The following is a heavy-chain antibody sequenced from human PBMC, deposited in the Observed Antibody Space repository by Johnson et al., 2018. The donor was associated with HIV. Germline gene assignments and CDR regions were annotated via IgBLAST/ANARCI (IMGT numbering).Heavy chain of an antibody. J-gene: IGHJ3*02. Sequence: QVQLVESGGGVVQPGRSLRLSCAASGFTFSSYAMHWVRQAPGKGLEWVAVISYDGSNKYYADSVKGRFTISRDNSKNTLYLQMNSLRAEDTAVYYCARDQVVEMATIIGDDAFDSWGQGTMVTVSS. CDR2: ISYDGSNK. CDR1: GFTFSSYA. D-gene: IGHD5-24*01. CDR3: ARDQVVEMATIIGDDAFDS. V-gene: IGHV3-30-3*01.